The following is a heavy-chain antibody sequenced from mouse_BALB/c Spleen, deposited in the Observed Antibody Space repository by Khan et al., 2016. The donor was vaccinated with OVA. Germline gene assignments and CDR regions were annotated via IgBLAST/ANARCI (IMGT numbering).Heavy chain of an antibody. J-gene: IGHJ1*01. CDR1: GFTFSSFG. CDR2: ISSGSGTI. V-gene: IGHV5-17*02. Sequence: EVELVESGGGLVQPGGSRKLSCAASGFTFSSFGMHWVRQAPERGLEWVAYISSGSGTIYYADTVKGRFTISRDNPKNTLFLQMTSLRSEDTAMDYCAREATTVVATWDWYFDVWGAGTTVTVSS. CDR3: AREATTVVATWDWYFDV. D-gene: IGHD1-1*01.